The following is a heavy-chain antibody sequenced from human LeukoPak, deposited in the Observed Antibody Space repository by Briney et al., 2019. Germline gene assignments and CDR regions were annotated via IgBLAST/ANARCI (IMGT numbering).Heavy chain of an antibody. J-gene: IGHJ6*02. V-gene: IGHV1-69*13. D-gene: IGHD6-6*01. CDR1: GGTSSSYA. CDR2: IIPIFGTA. Sequence: GASVKVSYKASGGTSSSYAISWVRQAPGQGLEWMGGIIPIFGTANYAQKFQGRVTITADESTSTAYMELSSLRSEDTAVYYCARRSSSYYYYGMDVWGQGTTVTVSS. CDR3: ARRSSSYYYYGMDV.